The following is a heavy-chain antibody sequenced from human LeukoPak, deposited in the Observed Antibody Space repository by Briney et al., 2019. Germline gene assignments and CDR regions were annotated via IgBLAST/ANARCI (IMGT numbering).Heavy chain of an antibody. V-gene: IGHV4-59*01. CDR3: ARVGGYSSGSLDY. D-gene: IGHD6-19*01. Sequence: SETLSLTCTVSSGSISTYYWSWIRQPPGKGLEWIGYIHYSGSTNYNPSLKSRVSISVETSKSHFSLKLTSVTAADTAVYYCARVGGYSSGSLDYWGQGTLVTVSS. CDR2: IHYSGST. CDR1: SGSISTYY. J-gene: IGHJ4*02.